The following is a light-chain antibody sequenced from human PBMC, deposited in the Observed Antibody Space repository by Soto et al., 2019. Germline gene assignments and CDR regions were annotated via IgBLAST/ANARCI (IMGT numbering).Light chain of an antibody. Sequence: DIVMTQSPDSLAVSLGERATINCKSSQSVLYSSNNRNYLAWYQQKPGQPPKLLIYWASTREYGVPDRFSDSGSETDFTLTISSLQAEDVAVYYCQQYYSTPPTFGQGTKVEIK. CDR2: WAS. V-gene: IGKV4-1*01. CDR1: QSVLYSSNNRNY. CDR3: QQYYSTPPT. J-gene: IGKJ1*01.